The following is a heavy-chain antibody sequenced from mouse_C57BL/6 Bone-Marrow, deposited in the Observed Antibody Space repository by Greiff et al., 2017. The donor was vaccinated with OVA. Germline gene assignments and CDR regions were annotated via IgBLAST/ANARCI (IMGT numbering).Heavy chain of an antibody. CDR3: VKGLLPYARDY. D-gene: IGHD2-3*01. Sequence: EVQGVESGGGLVQPKGSLKLSCAASGFSFNTYAMNWVRQAPGKGLEWVARIRSKSNNYATYYADSVKDRFTISRDDSESMLYLQMNNLKTEDTAMYYCVKGLLPYARDYWGQGTSVTVSS. J-gene: IGHJ4*01. CDR2: IRSKSNNYAT. V-gene: IGHV10-1*01. CDR1: GFSFNTYA.